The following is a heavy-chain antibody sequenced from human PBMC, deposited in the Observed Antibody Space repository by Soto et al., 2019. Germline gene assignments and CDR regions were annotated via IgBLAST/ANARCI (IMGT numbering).Heavy chain of an antibody. CDR1: GFTFSTYA. J-gene: IGHJ4*02. V-gene: IGHV3-23*01. D-gene: IGHD2-8*01. CDR3: AKDRLYGPFEF. Sequence: PGGSLRLSCAASGFTFSTYAMSWVRQAPGKGLEWVSAISSSSINTYDADSVKGRFTIYRDNSKNTLYLQMNSLRDDDTAVYYCAKDRLYGPFEFWGQGTLVTVSS. CDR2: ISSSSINT.